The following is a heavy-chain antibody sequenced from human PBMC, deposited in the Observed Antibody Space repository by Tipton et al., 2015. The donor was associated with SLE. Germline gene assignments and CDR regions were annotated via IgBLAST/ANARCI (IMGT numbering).Heavy chain of an antibody. D-gene: IGHD3-3*01. Sequence: SLRLSCAASGFTFDDYAMHWVRQAPGKGLEWVSGISWNSGSIGYADSVKGRFTISRDNAKNSLYLQMNSLRAEDTAVYYCARGSGLRFLESPWGQGTLVTVSS. V-gene: IGHV3-9*01. J-gene: IGHJ5*02. CDR3: ARGSGLRFLESP. CDR1: GFTFDDYA. CDR2: ISWNSGSI.